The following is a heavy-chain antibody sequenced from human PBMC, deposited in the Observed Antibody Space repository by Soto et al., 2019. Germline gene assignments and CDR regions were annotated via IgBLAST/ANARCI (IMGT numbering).Heavy chain of an antibody. V-gene: IGHV1-3*01. CDR1: GYTFSSYA. J-gene: IGHJ4*02. CDR3: ARDTGDGTFDF. CDR2: INAGYGNT. Sequence: QVHLVQSGAEVRKPGASVKVSCKASGYTFSSYAIHWVRQAPGQRLEWIGWINAGYGNTKSSQKFQDRVTISRDTSASTAYMELTSLRSEDTAVYYCARDTGDGTFDFWGQGTLVTVSS. D-gene: IGHD7-27*01.